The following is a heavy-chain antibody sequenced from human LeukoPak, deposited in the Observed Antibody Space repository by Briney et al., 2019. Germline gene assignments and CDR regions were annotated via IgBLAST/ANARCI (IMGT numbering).Heavy chain of an antibody. CDR1: GGSISNYY. D-gene: IGHD4-11*01. V-gene: IGHV4-59*08. CDR3: ARGGLGGITAYSNYLFDY. Sequence: SETLSLTCTVSGGSISNYYWSWIRQPPGEGLEWIGYIHYSGSPNYNPSLKSRVTISIDTSKNHFSLNLTSVTAADTAVYYCARGGLGGITAYSNYLFDYWGQGTLVTVSS. CDR2: IHYSGSP. J-gene: IGHJ4*02.